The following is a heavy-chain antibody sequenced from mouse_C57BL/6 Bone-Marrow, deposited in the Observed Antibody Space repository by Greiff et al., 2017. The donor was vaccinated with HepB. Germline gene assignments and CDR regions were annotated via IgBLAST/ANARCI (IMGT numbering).Heavy chain of an antibody. CDR2: ISNLAYSI. CDR1: GFTFSDYG. D-gene: IGHD1-1*01. CDR3: ARQIYYYGSSYYWYFDV. V-gene: IGHV5-15*01. J-gene: IGHJ1*03. Sequence: EVKLMESGGGLVQPGGSLKLSCAASGFTFSDYGMAWVRQAPRKGPEWVAFISNLAYSIYYADTVTGRFTISRENAKNTLYLEMSSLRSEDTAMYYCARQIYYYGSSYYWYFDVWGTGTTVTVSS.